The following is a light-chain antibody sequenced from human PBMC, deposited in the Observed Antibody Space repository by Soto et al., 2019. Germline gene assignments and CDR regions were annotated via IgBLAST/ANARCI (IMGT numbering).Light chain of an antibody. J-gene: IGKJ5*01. CDR1: QGISNY. V-gene: IGKV1-27*01. CDR3: QKYTSALFT. CDR2: AAS. Sequence: DIEMTQSPSSLSASVGDRVTITCRASQGISNYLAWYQQKPGKVPTLLIYAASTLQSGVPSRFSGSGSGTDFTRTINSLQPEDGATYYCQKYTSALFTFGQGTRLHIK.